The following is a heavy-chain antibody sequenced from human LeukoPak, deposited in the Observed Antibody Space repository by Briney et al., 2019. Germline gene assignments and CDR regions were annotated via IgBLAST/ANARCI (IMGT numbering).Heavy chain of an antibody. CDR2: IYTSGST. CDR3: ASLRAYYYDSSGYPFDY. CDR1: GGSISSYY. Sequence: PSETLSLTCTVSGGSISSYYWSWIRQPAGKGLEWIGRIYTSGSTNYNPSLKSRVTMSVDTSKNQFSLKLSSVTAADTAVYYCASLRAYYYDSSGYPFDYWGQGTLVTVSS. D-gene: IGHD3-22*01. J-gene: IGHJ4*02. V-gene: IGHV4-4*07.